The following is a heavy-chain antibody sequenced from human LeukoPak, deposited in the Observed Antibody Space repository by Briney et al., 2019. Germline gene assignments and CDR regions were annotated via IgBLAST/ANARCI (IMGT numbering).Heavy chain of an antibody. CDR2: ISGSGGST. D-gene: IGHD3-10*01. Sequence: GGSLRLSCAASGFTFSSYALSWVRQAPGKGLEWVSAISGSGGSTYYADSVEGRFTISRDNSKNTLYLQMNSLRAEDTAVYYCAKDLWFGDPPRYWGQGTLVTVSS. CDR1: GFTFSSYA. V-gene: IGHV3-23*01. J-gene: IGHJ4*02. CDR3: AKDLWFGDPPRY.